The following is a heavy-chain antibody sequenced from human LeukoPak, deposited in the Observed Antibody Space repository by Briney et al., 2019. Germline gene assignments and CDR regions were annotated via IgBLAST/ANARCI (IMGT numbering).Heavy chain of an antibody. CDR1: GGSISSYY. Sequence: SETLSLTCTVSGGSISSYYWSWIRQPPGKGLEWIGYIYYNGSTNYNPSLKSRVTISVDTSKNQFSLKLSSVTAADTAVYYCARVYSYGYIGLDYWGQGTLVTVSS. J-gene: IGHJ4*02. D-gene: IGHD5-18*01. CDR2: IYYNGST. CDR3: ARVYSYGYIGLDY. V-gene: IGHV4-59*01.